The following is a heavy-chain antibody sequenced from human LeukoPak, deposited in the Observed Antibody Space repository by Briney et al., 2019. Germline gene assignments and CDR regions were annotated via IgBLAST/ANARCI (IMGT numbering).Heavy chain of an antibody. CDR3: ARDVDNWNDGNVY. CDR1: GFTFSSYA. V-gene: IGHV3-21*01. D-gene: IGHD1-1*01. Sequence: GGSLRLSCAASGFTFSSYAMSWVRQAPGKGLEWVSSITSSGSYIHYADSVKGRFTISRDNAKNSVYLQMNSLRAEDTAVYYCARDVDNWNDGNVYWGQGILVTVSS. CDR2: ITSSGSYI. J-gene: IGHJ4*02.